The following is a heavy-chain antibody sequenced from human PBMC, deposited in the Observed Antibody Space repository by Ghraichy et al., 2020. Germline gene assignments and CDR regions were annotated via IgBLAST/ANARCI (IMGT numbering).Heavy chain of an antibody. CDR3: AKDLGVGATTSSNYYYYYGMDV. D-gene: IGHD1-26*01. Sequence: GGSLRLSCAASGFTFSSYAMSWVRQAPGKGLEWVSAISGSGGSTYYADSVKGRFTISRDNSKNTLYLQMNSLRAEDTAVYYCAKDLGVGATTSSNYYYYYGMDVWGQGTTVTVSS. CDR1: GFTFSSYA. CDR2: ISGSGGST. J-gene: IGHJ6*02. V-gene: IGHV3-23*01.